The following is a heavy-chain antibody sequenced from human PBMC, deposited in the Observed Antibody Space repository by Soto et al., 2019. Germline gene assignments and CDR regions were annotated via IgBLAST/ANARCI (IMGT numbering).Heavy chain of an antibody. CDR2: IYYSGST. J-gene: IGHJ6*02. CDR3: ARLGTYDFWSGYFPGAMDV. D-gene: IGHD3-3*01. V-gene: IGHV4-39*01. Sequence: PSETLSLTCTVSGGSISSISYYWGWIRQPPGKGLEWIGSIYYSGSTCYNPSLKSRVTISVDTSKNQFSLKLSSVTAADTAVYYCARLGTYDFWSGYFPGAMDVWGQGTTVTVSS. CDR1: GGSISSISYY.